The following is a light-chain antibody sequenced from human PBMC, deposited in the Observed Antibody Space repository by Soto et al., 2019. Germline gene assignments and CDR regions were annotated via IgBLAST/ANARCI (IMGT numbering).Light chain of an antibody. CDR1: SSNIGAGYD. CDR2: NNN. CDR3: QSYDSSLSGSYV. J-gene: IGLJ1*01. Sequence: QSVPTQPPSVSGAPGQRVTGSCTGSSSNIGAGYDVHWYQRLPGTAPKVLIYNNNNRPSGVPDRFSGSKSGTSASLAITGLQAEDEADYYCQSYDSSLSGSYVFGTATKLTVL. V-gene: IGLV1-40*01.